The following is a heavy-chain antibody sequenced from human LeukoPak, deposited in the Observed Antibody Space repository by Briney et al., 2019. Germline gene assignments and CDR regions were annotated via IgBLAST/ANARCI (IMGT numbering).Heavy chain of an antibody. V-gene: IGHV4-59*01. CDR3: ARGYYDILTSDAFDI. J-gene: IGHJ3*02. Sequence: SETLSLTCTVSGGSLSSYYWSWIREPPGKGLEWVGYIYYSGSTNYNPSLKSRVTISVDTSKNQFSLKLSSVTAADTAVYYCARGYYDILTSDAFDIWGQGTMVTVSS. CDR2: IYYSGST. D-gene: IGHD3-9*01. CDR1: GGSLSSYY.